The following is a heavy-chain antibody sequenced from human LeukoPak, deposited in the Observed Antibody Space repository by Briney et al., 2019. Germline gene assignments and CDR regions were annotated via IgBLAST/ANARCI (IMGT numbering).Heavy chain of an antibody. D-gene: IGHD3-3*01. V-gene: IGHV3-23*01. Sequence: ETLSLTCTVSGGSISSSTYYWGWIRQPPGKGLEWVSVISGSGGSTYYADSVKGRFTISRDNSKNTLFLQMNSLRAEDTAVYYCAPQRTIFGVANYFDFWGQGTLVTVSS. J-gene: IGHJ4*02. CDR2: ISGSGGST. CDR3: APQRTIFGVANYFDF. CDR1: GGSISSSTYY.